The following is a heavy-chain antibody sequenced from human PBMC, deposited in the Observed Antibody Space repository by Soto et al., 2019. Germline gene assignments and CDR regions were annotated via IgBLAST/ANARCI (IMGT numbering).Heavy chain of an antibody. CDR3: AKEGGLSGSYYISSSYYFDY. CDR1: GFTFSSYG. CDR2: ISYDESNT. V-gene: IGHV3-30*18. J-gene: IGHJ4*02. D-gene: IGHD1-26*01. Sequence: QVQLVESGGGVVQPGRSLRLSCVASGFTFSSYGMHWVRQAPGKGLEWVAIISYDESNTYYADSVKGRFTISRDNSKNTLYLQMNSLRAEDTSVYYCAKEGGLSGSYYISSSYYFDYWGQGTLFTVSS.